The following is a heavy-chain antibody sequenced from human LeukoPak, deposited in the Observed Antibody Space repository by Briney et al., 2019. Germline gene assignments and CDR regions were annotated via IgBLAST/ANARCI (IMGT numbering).Heavy chain of an antibody. CDR1: GFTFDDYG. CDR3: ARDSIVVAGDAFDI. V-gene: IGHV3-20*04. CDR2: INWNGGST. Sequence: PGGSLRLSCAASGFTFDDYGMSWVRQAPGKGLEWVSGINWNGGSTGYADSVKGRFTISRDNAKNSLYLQMNSLRAEDTAVYYCARDSIVVAGDAFDIWGQGTMVTVSS. J-gene: IGHJ3*02. D-gene: IGHD2-15*01.